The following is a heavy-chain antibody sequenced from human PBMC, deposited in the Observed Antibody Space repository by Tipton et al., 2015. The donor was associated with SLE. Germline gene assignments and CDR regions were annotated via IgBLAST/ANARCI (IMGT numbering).Heavy chain of an antibody. CDR1: GFTFSSYG. J-gene: IGHJ4*02. D-gene: IGHD3-16*02. V-gene: IGHV3-48*01. Sequence: SLRLSCAASGFTFSSYGMSWVRQAPGKGLEWVSEISSSGSTIYYADPVKGRFTISRDNAKNSLYLQMNSLRAEDTAVYSSARDALGELSFTDYWGERKLVTVSS. CDR2: ISSSGSTI. CDR3: ARDALGELSFTDY.